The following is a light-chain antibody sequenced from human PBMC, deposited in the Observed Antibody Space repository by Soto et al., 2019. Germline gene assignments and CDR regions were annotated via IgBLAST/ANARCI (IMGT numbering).Light chain of an antibody. CDR2: EVS. Sequence: QSALTQPPSASGSPGQSVTISCTGTSSDVGGYNYVSWYQQHPGKVPKLMIYEVSKRPSGVPNRFSGSKSGNTASLTVSGLQAEDEADYYCSSYAGSDNLVFGGGTKLTVL. CDR1: SSDVGGYNY. V-gene: IGLV2-8*01. CDR3: SSYAGSDNLV. J-gene: IGLJ3*02.